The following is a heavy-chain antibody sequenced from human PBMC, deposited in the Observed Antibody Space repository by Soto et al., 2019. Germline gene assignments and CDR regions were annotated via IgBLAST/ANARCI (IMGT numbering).Heavy chain of an antibody. D-gene: IGHD1-26*01. CDR1: GLTFNIYD. V-gene: IGHV3-30*03. CDR3: AIIHSGSFALDV. CDR2: ISYDGSDK. Sequence: QVQLVESGGGVVQPGRSLRLSCVGSGLTFNIYDIYWVRQAPGKGLEWVALISYDGSDKYYADSVKGRFTVSRDNSKNALYLQLDNLRPDDTAVYHCAIIHSGSFALDVWGQGTVVTFSS. J-gene: IGHJ3*01.